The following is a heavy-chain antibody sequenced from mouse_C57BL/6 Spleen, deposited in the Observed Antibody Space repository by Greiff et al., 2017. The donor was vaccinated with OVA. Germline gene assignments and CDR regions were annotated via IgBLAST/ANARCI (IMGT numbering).Heavy chain of an antibody. CDR3: ARRSYGSSYDYYAMDY. CDR2: IDPSDSYT. CDR1: GYTFTSYW. D-gene: IGHD1-1*01. V-gene: IGHV1-50*01. J-gene: IGHJ4*01. Sequence: QVQLQQPGAELVKPGASVKLSCKASGYTFTSYWMQWVKQRPGQGLEWIGEIDPSDSYTNYNQKFKGKATLTVDTSSSTAYMQLSSLTSEDSAVYYCARRSYGSSYDYYAMDYWGQGTSVTVSS.